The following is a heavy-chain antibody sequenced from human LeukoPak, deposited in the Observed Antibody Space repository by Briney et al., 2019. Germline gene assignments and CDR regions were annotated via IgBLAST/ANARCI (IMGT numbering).Heavy chain of an antibody. CDR2: INAGNGNT. V-gene: IGHV1-3*01. CDR1: GYTFSTYA. CDR3: AREGSFRGRFFDY. D-gene: IGHD3-10*01. J-gene: IGHJ4*02. Sequence: ASVKVSCKASGYTFSTYAMHWVRQAPGQRLECMGWINAGNGNTEYSQKFQGRVTITRDTSASTAYTELSSLRSEDTAVYYCAREGSFRGRFFDYWGQGTLVTVSS.